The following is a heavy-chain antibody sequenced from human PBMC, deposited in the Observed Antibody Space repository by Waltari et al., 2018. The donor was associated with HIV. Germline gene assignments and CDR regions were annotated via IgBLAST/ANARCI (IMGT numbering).Heavy chain of an antibody. D-gene: IGHD2-15*01. CDR1: GGALSNYY. CDR3: ARGGRGYCSGGTCLGHWFDP. J-gene: IGHJ5*02. V-gene: IGHV4-59*01. CDR2: IYYSGRP. Sequence: QVQLQESGPGLVKPSETLSLTCTVTGGALSNYYWSWIRQPPGKGLEWIGYIYYSGRPTHNPSRKRRVTILVDPSRTRFSLNLSSGTAADTAVYYCARGGRGYCSGGTCLGHWFDPWGQGTLVTVSS.